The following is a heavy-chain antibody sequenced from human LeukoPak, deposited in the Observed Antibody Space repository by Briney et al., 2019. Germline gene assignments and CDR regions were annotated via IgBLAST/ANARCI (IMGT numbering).Heavy chain of an antibody. CDR3: ARSYSTNGVCYFYYFDY. Sequence: SQTLSLTCTVSGGSISSGDYYSGWIRRPPGKGLEWIVYIYYGGSTYYNPSLKSRVTISVDTSKNQFSLQLSSVTAADTAVYYCARSYSTNGVCYFYYFDYWGQGTLVTVSS. CDR1: GGSISSGDYY. D-gene: IGHD2-8*01. J-gene: IGHJ4*02. CDR2: IYYGGST. V-gene: IGHV4-30-4*08.